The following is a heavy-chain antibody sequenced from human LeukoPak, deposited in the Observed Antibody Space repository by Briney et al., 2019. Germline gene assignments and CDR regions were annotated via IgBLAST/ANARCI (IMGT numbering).Heavy chain of an antibody. J-gene: IGHJ3*02. D-gene: IGHD1-26*01. CDR3: AKSSGASTFRAAFDI. CDR2: ISSSGSTI. V-gene: IGHV3-11*01. Sequence: GGSLRLSCAASGFAFSDYYMSWIRQAPGKGLEWVSYISSSGSTIYYADSVKGRFTISRDNSKNTLYLQMNSLRAEDTAVFYCAKSSGASTFRAAFDIWGQGTMVTVSS. CDR1: GFAFSDYY.